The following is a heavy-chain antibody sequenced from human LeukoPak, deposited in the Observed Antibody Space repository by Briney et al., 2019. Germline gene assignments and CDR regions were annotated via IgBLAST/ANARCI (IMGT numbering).Heavy chain of an antibody. V-gene: IGHV4-39*07. J-gene: IGHJ3*02. CDR2: IYYSGST. CDR3: AREVGAEADAFDI. D-gene: IGHD1-26*01. Sequence: SETLSLTCTVSGDSITSSSYYWGWIRQPPGKGLEWIGYIYYSGSTYYNPSLKSRVTISVDTSKNQFSLKLSSVTAADTAVYYCAREVGAEADAFDIWGQGTMVTVSS. CDR1: GDSITSSSYY.